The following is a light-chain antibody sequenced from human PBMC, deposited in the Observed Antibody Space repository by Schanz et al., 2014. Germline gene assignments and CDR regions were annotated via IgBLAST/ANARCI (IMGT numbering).Light chain of an antibody. J-gene: IGKJ2*01. CDR2: GAS. V-gene: IGKV3-15*01. Sequence: EIVMTQSPATLSVSPGEGATLSCRASQTVSSNLAWYQQQPGQAPRLLIYGASTRAPGIPDRFGASGSGTDFTLTISSPQSEDFAVYYCQQYNNWPPYTFGQGTKLEIK. CDR3: QQYNNWPPYT. CDR1: QTVSSN.